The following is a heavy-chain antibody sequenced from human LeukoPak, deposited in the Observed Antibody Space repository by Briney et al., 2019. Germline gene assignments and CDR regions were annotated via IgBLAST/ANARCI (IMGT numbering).Heavy chain of an antibody. D-gene: IGHD1-1*01. Sequence: GGSLRLSCAASGFIFSNWMIWVRQAPGKGLEWVASIDPDGSAKYHVDSVKGRFTISRDNAKKSLSLQMDALRAEDTAVYFCAKLLGTATRYDSWGLGTLVMVSS. CDR1: GFIFSNW. CDR3: AKLLGTATRYDS. J-gene: IGHJ4*02. V-gene: IGHV3-7*01. CDR2: IDPDGSAK.